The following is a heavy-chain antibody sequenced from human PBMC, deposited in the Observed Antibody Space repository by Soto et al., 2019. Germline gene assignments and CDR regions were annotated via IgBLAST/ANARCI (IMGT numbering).Heavy chain of an antibody. V-gene: IGHV1-69*13. Sequence: SVKVSCKASGGTFSSYAISWVRQAPGQGLEWMGGIIPIFGTANYAQKFQGRVTITADESTSTAYMELGSLRSEDTAVYYCARVGAQDPAFDYWGQGTLVTVSS. CDR2: IIPIFGTA. J-gene: IGHJ4*02. CDR3: ARVGAQDPAFDY. CDR1: GGTFSSYA. D-gene: IGHD1-26*01.